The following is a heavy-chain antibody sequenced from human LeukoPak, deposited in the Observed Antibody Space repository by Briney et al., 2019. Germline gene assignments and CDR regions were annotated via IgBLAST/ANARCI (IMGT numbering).Heavy chain of an antibody. CDR1: GFTFSSYW. CDR3: ARVVTAMALDC. Sequence: GGSLRLSCAASGFTFSSYWMHWVRQTPGKGLVWVSRINTDGSSTSYADSVKGRFTISRDNAKNTLYLQMNSLRAEDTAVYYCARVVTAMALDCRGQGTLVTVSS. D-gene: IGHD5-18*01. J-gene: IGHJ4*02. CDR2: INTDGSST. V-gene: IGHV3-74*01.